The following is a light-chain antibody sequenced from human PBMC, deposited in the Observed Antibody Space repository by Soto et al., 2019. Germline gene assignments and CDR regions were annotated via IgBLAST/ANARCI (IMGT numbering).Light chain of an antibody. J-gene: IGLJ1*01. V-gene: IGLV3-21*02. CDR2: DDS. CDR1: NIGNKA. Sequence: SYELTQPPSVSVAPGQTARITCGGYNIGNKAVHWYQRRPGQAPVLVVYDDSDRPSGIPERFSGSNSGNTATLTITRVEAGVEADYYCQVWDTSTDHRGVFGTGTKLTVL. CDR3: QVWDTSTDHRGV.